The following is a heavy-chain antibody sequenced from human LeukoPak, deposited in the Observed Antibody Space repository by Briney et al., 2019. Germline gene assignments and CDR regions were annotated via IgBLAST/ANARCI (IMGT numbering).Heavy chain of an antibody. CDR3: ARPNDYVWGSYLVD. Sequence: PGGSLRLSCVASGFTVSSNYMSWVRQAPGKGREWVSVIYSGGSTYYADSVKGRFTISRDNSKNTLYLQMNSLRAEDTAVYYCARPNDYVWGSYLVDWGQGTLVTVSS. D-gene: IGHD3-16*01. V-gene: IGHV3-66*01. CDR1: GFTVSSNY. CDR2: IYSGGST. J-gene: IGHJ4*02.